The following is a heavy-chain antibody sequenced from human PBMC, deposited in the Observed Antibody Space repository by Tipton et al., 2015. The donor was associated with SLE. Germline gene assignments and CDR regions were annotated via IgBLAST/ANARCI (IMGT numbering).Heavy chain of an antibody. J-gene: IGHJ4*02. CDR1: GFTFSSYS. CDR3: AGEHTADAFDI. Sequence: LRLSCAASGFTFSSYSMNWVRQHPGKGLEWIGYIYYSGSTNYNPSLKSRVTISVDTSKNQFSLKLSSVTAADTAVYYCAGEHTADAFDIWGQGTLVTVSS. V-gene: IGHV4-59*01. CDR2: IYYSGST. D-gene: IGHD5-18*01.